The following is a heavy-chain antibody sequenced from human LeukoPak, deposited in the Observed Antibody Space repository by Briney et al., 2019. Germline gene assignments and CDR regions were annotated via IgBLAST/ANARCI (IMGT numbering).Heavy chain of an antibody. Sequence: GGSLRLSCAASGFTFSSYSMNWVRQAPGKGLEWVSYISSSSSLIYYADSVKGRFTISRDNAKNSLFLQMNSLTAEDTAVYYCARDRGAYCGGDCYLGFDYWGRGTLVTVSS. CDR3: ARDRGAYCGGDCYLGFDY. V-gene: IGHV3-48*01. CDR1: GFTFSSYS. D-gene: IGHD2-21*02. J-gene: IGHJ4*01. CDR2: ISSSSSLI.